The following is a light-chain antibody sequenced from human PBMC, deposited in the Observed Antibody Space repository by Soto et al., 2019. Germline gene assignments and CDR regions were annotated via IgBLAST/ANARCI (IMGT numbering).Light chain of an antibody. V-gene: IGKV3-20*01. CDR3: QQYGSSPIT. CDR1: QSVISTY. CDR2: GAS. J-gene: IGKJ5*01. Sequence: EIVLTQSPGTLSLSPWERATLSCRASQSVISTYLAWYQQKPGQAPRLLIYGASSRATGIPDRFSGCGSGTDFTLTISRLEPEDFAVYYCQQYGSSPITFGQGTRLEIK.